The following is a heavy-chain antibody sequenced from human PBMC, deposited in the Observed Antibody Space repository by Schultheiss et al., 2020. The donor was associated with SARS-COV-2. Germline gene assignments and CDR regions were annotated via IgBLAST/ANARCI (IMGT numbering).Heavy chain of an antibody. CDR3: AKDLVAARVRQESGLDV. CDR1: GGSINSGGYY. Sequence: SETLSLTCTVSGGSINSGGYYWSWIRQHPGKGLEWIGYIYYSGDTSYNPSLKSRVTISVDTSKNQFSLKLTSVTAADTAVYYCAKDLVAARVRQESGLDVWGQGTTVTVSS. CDR2: IYYSGDT. J-gene: IGHJ6*02. V-gene: IGHV4-31*03. D-gene: IGHD2-15*01.